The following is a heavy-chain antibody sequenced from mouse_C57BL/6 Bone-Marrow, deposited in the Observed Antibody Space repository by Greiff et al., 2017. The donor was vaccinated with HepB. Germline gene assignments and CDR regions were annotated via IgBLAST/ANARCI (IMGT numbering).Heavy chain of an antibody. CDR3: TIDDWDAMDY. CDR2: ISSGSSTI. V-gene: IGHV5-17*01. D-gene: IGHD2-4*01. Sequence: EVKLVESGGDLVKPGGSLKLSCAASGFTFSDYGMHWVRQAPEKGLEWVAYISSGSSTIYYADTVTGRFTITRDNAKNTLFLQMTSLRSEDTAMYYCTIDDWDAMDYWGQGTSVTVSS. J-gene: IGHJ4*01. CDR1: GFTFSDYG.